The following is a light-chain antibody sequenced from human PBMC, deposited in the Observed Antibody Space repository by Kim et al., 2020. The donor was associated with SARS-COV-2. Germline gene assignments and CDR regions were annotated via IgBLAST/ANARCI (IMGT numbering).Light chain of an antibody. V-gene: IGLV3-27*01. CDR1: VLAKKY. CDR3: YSAADNKGV. CDR2: KDS. J-gene: IGLJ1*01. Sequence: SYELTQPSSVSVSPGQTARITCSGDVLAKKYARWFQQKPGQAPVLVIYKDSERPSGIPERFSGSSSGTTVTLTISGAQVEDEADYYCYSAADNKGVFGTGTKVNVL.